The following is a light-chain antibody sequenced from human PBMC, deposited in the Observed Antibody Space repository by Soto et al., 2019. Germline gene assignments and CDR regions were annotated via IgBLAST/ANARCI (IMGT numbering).Light chain of an antibody. CDR3: SSYAGSNILV. Sequence: QSALTQPPSASGSPGQSVTISCTGTSSDVGGYNYVSWYQQHPGKVPKLMIYEVTKRPSGVPDRFSGSKSGNTASLTVSGLQAEDEADYYCSSYAGSNILVFCVGTKVTVL. J-gene: IGLJ3*02. V-gene: IGLV2-8*01. CDR2: EVT. CDR1: SSDVGGYNY.